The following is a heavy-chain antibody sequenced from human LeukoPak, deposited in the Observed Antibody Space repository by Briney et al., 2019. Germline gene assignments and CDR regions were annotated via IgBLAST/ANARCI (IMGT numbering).Heavy chain of an antibody. V-gene: IGHV3-48*03. Sequence: GGSLRLSCAASGFTFSSYEMNWVRQAPGKGLEWVSYISSSGSTIYYADSVKGRFTISRDNSKNTLYLQMNSLSAEDTAVYYCAKNGDRGAYCSGGSCYPYYYYYMDVWGKGTTVTISS. J-gene: IGHJ6*03. CDR2: ISSSGSTI. CDR3: AKNGDRGAYCSGGSCYPYYYYYMDV. D-gene: IGHD2-15*01. CDR1: GFTFSSYE.